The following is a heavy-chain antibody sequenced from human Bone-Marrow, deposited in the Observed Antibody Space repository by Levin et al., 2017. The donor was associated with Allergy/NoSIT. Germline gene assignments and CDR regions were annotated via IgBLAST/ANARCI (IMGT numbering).Heavy chain of an antibody. CDR2: IKRKSDGETT. J-gene: IGHJ4*02. CDR1: GFTFSKAW. CDR3: TADLEESTTYSCDY. D-gene: IGHD2/OR15-2a*01. Sequence: PGGSLRLSCTASGFTFSKAWMTWVRQVPGKGLECVARIKRKSDGETTEYAAPVKGRFTISRDDSKNTLYLQMNSLTTEDTGMYYCTADLEESTTYSCDYWGQGILVTVSS. V-gene: IGHV3-15*05.